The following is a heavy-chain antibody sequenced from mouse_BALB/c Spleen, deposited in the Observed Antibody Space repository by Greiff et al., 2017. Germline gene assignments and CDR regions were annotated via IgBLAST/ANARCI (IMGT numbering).Heavy chain of an antibody. Sequence: EVKVVESGGGLVQPGGSRKLSCAASGFTFSSFGMHWVRQAPEKGLEWVAYISSGSSTIYYADTVKGRFTISRDNPKNTLFLQMTSLRSEDTAMYYCARSIYYYGSSLFDYWGQGTTLTVSS. J-gene: IGHJ2*01. CDR3: ARSIYYYGSSLFDY. V-gene: IGHV5-17*02. CDR1: GFTFSSFG. D-gene: IGHD1-1*01. CDR2: ISSGSSTI.